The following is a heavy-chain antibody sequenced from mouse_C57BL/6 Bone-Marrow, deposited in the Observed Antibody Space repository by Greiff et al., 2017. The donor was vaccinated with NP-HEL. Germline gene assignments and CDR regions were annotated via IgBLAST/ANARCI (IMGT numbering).Heavy chain of an antibody. Sequence: VQLQQSGAELVRPGAPVKLSCTASCFNIKDDYMHWVKQRPEQGLEWIGWVDPENGDTEYASKFQGKASITADTSSNTAYLQLSSLTSEDTAVYYCTDYGVYGGQGTLVTVSA. CDR3: TDYGVY. J-gene: IGHJ3*01. CDR2: VDPENGDT. CDR1: CFNIKDDY. V-gene: IGHV14-4*01. D-gene: IGHD1-1*02.